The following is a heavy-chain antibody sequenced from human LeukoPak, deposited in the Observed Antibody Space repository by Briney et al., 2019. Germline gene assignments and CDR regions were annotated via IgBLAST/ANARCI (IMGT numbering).Heavy chain of an antibody. J-gene: IGHJ6*02. CDR2: INHSGST. CDR1: GGSFSGYY. V-gene: IGHV4-34*01. CDR3: ARHLGYCGITSCFYGMDV. Sequence: SETLSLTCAVYGGSFSGYYWSWIRQPPGKGLEWIGEINHSGSTNYNSSLKSRVTMPVDTSKNQFSLRLRSVTAADTAVYYCARHLGYCGITSCFYGMDVWGQGTTVTVSS. D-gene: IGHD2-2*01.